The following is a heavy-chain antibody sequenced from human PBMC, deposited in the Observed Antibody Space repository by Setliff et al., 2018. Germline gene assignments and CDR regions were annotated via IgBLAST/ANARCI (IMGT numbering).Heavy chain of an antibody. Sequence: PGESLKISCAASGFTFSSYTMSWVRQAPGKGLEWVSAISGSGGNTYYADSVKGRFTISRANSKNTLYLQMNSLRAEDTAVYYCARDPAGIVGANPSLWGQGTLVTVS. J-gene: IGHJ4*02. D-gene: IGHD1-26*01. CDR2: ISGSGGNT. V-gene: IGHV3-23*01. CDR3: ARDPAGIVGANPSL. CDR1: GFTFSSYT.